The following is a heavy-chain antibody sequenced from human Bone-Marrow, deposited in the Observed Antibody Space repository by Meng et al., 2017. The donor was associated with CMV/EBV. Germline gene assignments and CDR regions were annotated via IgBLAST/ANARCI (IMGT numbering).Heavy chain of an antibody. CDR2: ISYDGSNK. CDR3: ASYDFWSGYDE. V-gene: IGHV3-30-3*01. J-gene: IGHJ4*02. D-gene: IGHD3-3*01. Sequence: GGSLKLSCAASGFTVSSNYMSWVRQAPGKGLEWVAVISYDGSNKYYADSVKGRFTISRDNAKNSLYLQMNSLRAEDTAVYYCASYDFWSGYDEWGQGTLVTVSS. CDR1: GFTVSSNY.